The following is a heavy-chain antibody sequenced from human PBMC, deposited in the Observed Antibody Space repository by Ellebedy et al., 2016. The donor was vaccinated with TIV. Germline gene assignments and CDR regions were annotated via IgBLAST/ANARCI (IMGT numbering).Heavy chain of an antibody. Sequence: GESLKIPCAASGFTFSSYSISWVRQAPGKGLEWVSAISGSGGRTWYADSVRGRFTISRDNSKDTVFRQMESLRAEDTALYYCAKDHRLRSEEGFGYWPLDYWGQGILVTVSS. J-gene: IGHJ4*02. CDR2: ISGSGGRT. CDR1: GFTFSSYS. V-gene: IGHV3-23*01. D-gene: IGHD5-18*01. CDR3: AKDHRLRSEEGFGYWPLDY.